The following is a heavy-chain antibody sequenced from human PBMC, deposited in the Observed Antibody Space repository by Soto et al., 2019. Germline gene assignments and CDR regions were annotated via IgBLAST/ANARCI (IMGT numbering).Heavy chain of an antibody. CDR3: ARGGGITIFGVASPYGMDV. CDR1: GGSISSYY. V-gene: IGHV4-59*01. D-gene: IGHD3-3*01. Sequence: PSETLSLTCTVSGGSISSYYWGWIRQPPGKGLEWIGYIYYSGSTNYNPSLKSRVTISVDTSKNQFSLKLSSVTAADTAVYYCARGGGITIFGVASPYGMDVWGQGTTVTVS. CDR2: IYYSGST. J-gene: IGHJ6*02.